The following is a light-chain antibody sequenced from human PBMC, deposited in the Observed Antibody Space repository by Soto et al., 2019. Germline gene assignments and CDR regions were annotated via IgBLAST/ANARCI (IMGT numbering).Light chain of an antibody. CDR3: QHYYSVPPT. CDR1: QSLLSSYDNRNY. V-gene: IGKV4-1*01. CDR2: WAS. J-gene: IGKJ1*01. Sequence: DIVMTPSPDSLTVSLGERATINCKSSQSLLSSYDNRNYLDWYQHKPGQSPKMLIYWASTRYSGVPDRFSGSGSGTDFSLTISTLQAEDVAVYYXQHYYSVPPTFGQGTKVEIK.